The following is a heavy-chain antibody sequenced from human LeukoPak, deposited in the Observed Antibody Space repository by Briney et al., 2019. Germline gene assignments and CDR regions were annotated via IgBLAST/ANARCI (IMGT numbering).Heavy chain of an antibody. J-gene: IGHJ4*02. CDR1: GGTFTSSP. Sequence: GGSLRLSCAASGGTFTSSPMHWVRQAPGKGLEWVAVISYDGGDKYSADSVKGRFTVSRDNSKNTLYLQMNSLRAEDTAVYYCANSDVGGGQQLVPGYWGQGTLVTVSS. CDR3: ANSDVGGGQQLVPGY. CDR2: ISYDGGDK. V-gene: IGHV3-30*04. D-gene: IGHD6-13*01.